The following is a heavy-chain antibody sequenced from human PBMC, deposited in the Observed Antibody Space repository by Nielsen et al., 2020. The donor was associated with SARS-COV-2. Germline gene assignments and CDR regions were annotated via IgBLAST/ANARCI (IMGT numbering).Heavy chain of an antibody. CDR1: GFTFSRSW. CDR3: ARVEGSSWYFEY. V-gene: IGHV3-7*03. Sequence: GGSLRLSCAASGFTFSRSWMSWVRQAPGKGLAWVGNIKKDGSEKYYVDSVKGRFTISRDNAKNSLSLQMNSLRAEDTAVYYCARVEGSSWYFEYWGQGTLVTVSS. D-gene: IGHD6-13*01. J-gene: IGHJ4*02. CDR2: IKKDGSEK.